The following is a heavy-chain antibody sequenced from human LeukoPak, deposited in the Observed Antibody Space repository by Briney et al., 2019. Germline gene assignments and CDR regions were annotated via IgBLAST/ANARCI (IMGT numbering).Heavy chain of an antibody. V-gene: IGHV1-2*02. D-gene: IGHD1-26*01. CDR3: ARDSGGANAFFDY. J-gene: IGHJ4*02. Sequence: ASVKVSCKASGYTFTGYYVRWVRQAPGQGLEWMGWINGNSGGTNYAQKFQGRVTMTRDTSISTAYMELSRLTSDDTAAYFCARDSGGANAFFDYWGQGTLVTVSS. CDR1: GYTFTGYY. CDR2: INGNSGGT.